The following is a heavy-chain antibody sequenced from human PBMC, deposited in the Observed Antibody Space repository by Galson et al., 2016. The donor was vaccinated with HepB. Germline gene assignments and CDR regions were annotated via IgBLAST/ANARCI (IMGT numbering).Heavy chain of an antibody. J-gene: IGHJ4*02. V-gene: IGHV3-23*01. CDR2: VTNIGGNA. D-gene: IGHD2-21*02. Sequence: SLRLSCAASGFTFGNYVMSWVRQAPGKGLEWVSSVTNIGGNAYYADSVKGRFTISSDNSKNTLYLQMSSLRAEDTALYYCAKVDCGGDCKRFDYWGQGTLVTVSS. CDR3: AKVDCGGDCKRFDY. CDR1: GFTFGNYV.